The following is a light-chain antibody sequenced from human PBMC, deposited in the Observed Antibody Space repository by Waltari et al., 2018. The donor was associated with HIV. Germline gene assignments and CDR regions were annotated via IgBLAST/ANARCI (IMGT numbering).Light chain of an antibody. CDR1: SSDFGPFPL. CDR2: EGT. V-gene: IGLV2-23*01. Sequence: QSAPTQPPPVSGSPEQPTTFSSPGPSSDFGPFPLFPWYQQYPGKAPKVMIYEGTKRPSGVSTRFSGSKSGNTASLTISGLQADDEADYYCCAHAGSDTYVFGTGTKVSVL. J-gene: IGLJ1*01. CDR3: CAHAGSDTYV.